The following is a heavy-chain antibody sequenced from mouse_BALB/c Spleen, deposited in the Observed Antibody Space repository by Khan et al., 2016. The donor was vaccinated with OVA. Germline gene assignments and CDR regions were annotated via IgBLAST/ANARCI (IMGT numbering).Heavy chain of an antibody. CDR3: SYSLLLCAVGY. J-gene: IGHJ4*01. V-gene: IGHV14-3*02. CDR1: GFNIKDNY. D-gene: IGHD1-2*01. CDR2: IDPANGNT. Sequence: VQLQQSGAELVRPGASVKLSCTVSGFNIKDNYMHWVKQGPEQGLEWMGRIDPANGNTKYDPTFQGKATLTADTSSNTAYTQLSSLTSEDTGVYSCSYSLLLCAVGYRGQETADRISS.